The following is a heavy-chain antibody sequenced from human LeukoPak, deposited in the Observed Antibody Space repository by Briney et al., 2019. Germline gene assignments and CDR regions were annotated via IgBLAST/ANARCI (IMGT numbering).Heavy chain of an antibody. CDR1: GFTFTNAW. V-gene: IGHV3-15*01. D-gene: IGHD3-22*01. Sequence: TPGGSLRLSCAASGFTFTNAWMSWVRQAPGKGLEWVGRIKSKTYGGTTDYAAPVKGRFTISRDDSKNTLYLQMNSLQTEDTAVYYCTTGREEITMITTDYWGQGTLVTVSS. J-gene: IGHJ4*02. CDR3: TTGREEITMITTDY. CDR2: IKSKTYGGTT.